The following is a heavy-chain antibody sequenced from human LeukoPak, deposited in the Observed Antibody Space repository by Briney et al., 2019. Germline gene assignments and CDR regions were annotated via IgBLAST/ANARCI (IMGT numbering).Heavy chain of an antibody. Sequence: SETLSPTCTVSGGSISSGGYYWSWIRQPPGKGLEWIGYIYHSGSTYYNPSLKSRVTISVDRSKNQFSLKLSSVTAADTAVYYCARVRLGYCSSTSCYALDYWGQGTLVTVSS. CDR1: GGSISSGGYY. D-gene: IGHD2-2*01. CDR3: ARVRLGYCSSTSCYALDY. V-gene: IGHV4-30-2*01. CDR2: IYHSGST. J-gene: IGHJ4*02.